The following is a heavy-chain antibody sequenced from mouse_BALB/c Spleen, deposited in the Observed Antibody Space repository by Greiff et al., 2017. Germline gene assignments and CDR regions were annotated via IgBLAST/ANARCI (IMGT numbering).Heavy chain of an antibody. V-gene: IGHV2-9*02. J-gene: IGHJ1*01. D-gene: IGHD2-3*01. CDR3: ARESYDGEYFDV. Sequence: QVQLKESGPGLVAPSQSLSITCTVSGFSLTSYGVHWVRQPPGKGLELLGVIWAGGSTNYNSALMSRLSISKDNSKSQVFLKMNSLQTDDTAMYYCARESYDGEYFDVWGAGTTVTVSS. CDR2: IWAGGST. CDR1: GFSLTSYG.